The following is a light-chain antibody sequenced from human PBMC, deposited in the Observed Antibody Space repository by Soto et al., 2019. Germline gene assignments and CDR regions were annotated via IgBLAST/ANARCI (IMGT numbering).Light chain of an antibody. Sequence: QSALTQPASVSGSPGQSITISCTGTSSDIGGYNYVSWYQQYPGKAPNLIIYEVTNRPSGISYRFSGSKSGNTASLTISGLQADDEADYYCISYTVSRSYVFGPGTKVTVL. V-gene: IGLV2-14*01. CDR1: SSDIGGYNY. J-gene: IGLJ1*01. CDR2: EVT. CDR3: ISYTVSRSYV.